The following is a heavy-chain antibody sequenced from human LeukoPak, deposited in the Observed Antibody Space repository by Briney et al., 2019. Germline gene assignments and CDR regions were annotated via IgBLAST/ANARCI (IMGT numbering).Heavy chain of an antibody. D-gene: IGHD6-13*01. V-gene: IGHV3-30*04. CDR1: GFTFSSYA. CDR2: ISYDGSNK. Sequence: PGGPLRLSCAASGFTFSSYAMHWVRQAAGKGLEWVAVISYDGSNKYYADSVKGRFTISRDNSKNTLYLQMNSLRAEDTAVYYCARDQSPSSSWPRYLDAFDIWGQGTMVTVSS. CDR3: ARDQSPSSSWPRYLDAFDI. J-gene: IGHJ3*02.